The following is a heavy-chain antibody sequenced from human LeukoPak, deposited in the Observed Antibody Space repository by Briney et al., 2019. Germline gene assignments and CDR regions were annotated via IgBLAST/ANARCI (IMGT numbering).Heavy chain of an antibody. CDR1: GSPLSGYP. Sequence: GGPLTLSCVASGSPLSGYPMHWLRQARGEALECISSITGGSTYINYADSVRGRFSVTRDIARKSLYLPMDSQRDDDTAVYYCAAGACSGNCFGNWFAPWGQGTLVTVSS. V-gene: IGHV3-21*01. J-gene: IGHJ5*02. CDR2: ITGGSTYI. CDR3: AAGACSGNCFGNWFAP. D-gene: IGHD2-21*02.